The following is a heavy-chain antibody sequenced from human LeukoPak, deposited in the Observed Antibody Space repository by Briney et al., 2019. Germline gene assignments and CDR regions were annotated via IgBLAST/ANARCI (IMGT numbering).Heavy chain of an antibody. CDR3: ATHTYDSSGYYFVY. Sequence: PSVTLSLTCTVSGGSISGGSYYWGWIRQPPGKGLEWIGSISYSGSTYYNPSLKSRVTVSVETSKNQFSLKLSSVTAADTAVYYCATHTYDSSGYYFVYWGQGTLITVSS. CDR1: GGSISGGSYY. D-gene: IGHD3-22*01. CDR2: ISYSGST. V-gene: IGHV4-39*01. J-gene: IGHJ4*02.